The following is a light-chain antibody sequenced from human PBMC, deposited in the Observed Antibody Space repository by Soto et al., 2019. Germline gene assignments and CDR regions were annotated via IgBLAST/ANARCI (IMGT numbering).Light chain of an antibody. CDR3: QQFGSSPGFT. V-gene: IGKV3-20*01. CDR2: GAS. Sequence: EIVLTQSPGTLSLSPGERATLSCRASQSINSRYLAWYQQKPGQAPRLLIYGASSRATGIPDRFSGGGSGTDFPLTISRREPEDFAVYYCQQFGSSPGFTFGPGTKVDIK. CDR1: QSINSRY. J-gene: IGKJ3*01.